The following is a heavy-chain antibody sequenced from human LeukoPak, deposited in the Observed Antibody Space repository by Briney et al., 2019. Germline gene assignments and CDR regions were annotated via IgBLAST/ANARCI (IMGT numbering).Heavy chain of an antibody. Sequence: PSETLSLTCTVSGGSISSYYWSWIRQPPGKGLEWVGYIYYSGSTNYNPSLKSRVTISVDTSKNQFSLRLSSVTAADTAVYYCARLTYSSGWYKGDAFDIWGQGTRDSVSS. D-gene: IGHD6-19*01. J-gene: IGHJ3*02. CDR3: ARLTYSSGWYKGDAFDI. CDR1: GGSISSYY. CDR2: IYYSGST. V-gene: IGHV4-59*01.